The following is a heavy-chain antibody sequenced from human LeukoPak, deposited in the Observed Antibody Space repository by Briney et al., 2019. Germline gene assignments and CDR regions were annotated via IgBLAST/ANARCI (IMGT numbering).Heavy chain of an antibody. Sequence: SETLSLTCAVYGGSFSGYYWSWIRQPPGKGLEWIGEINHSGSTNYNPSLKSRVTISVDTSKNQFSLKLSSVTAADTAVYYCARTSDYYYYGMDVWGQGTTVTVSS. CDR1: GGSFSGYY. CDR2: INHSGST. CDR3: ARTSDYYYYGMDV. V-gene: IGHV4-34*01. J-gene: IGHJ6*02.